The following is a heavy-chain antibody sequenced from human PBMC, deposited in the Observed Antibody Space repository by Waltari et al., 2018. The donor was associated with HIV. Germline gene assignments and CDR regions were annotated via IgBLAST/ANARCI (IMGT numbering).Heavy chain of an antibody. Sequence: QVQLVQSGAEVKKPGASVKVSCTASGYTFTGYYMHWVRQPPGQGLEWMGWINPNSGGTNYAQKFQGRVTMTRDTSISTAYMELSRLRSDDTAVYYCARDRSIAVAGTGGMDVWGQGTTVTVSS. CDR1: GYTFTGYY. J-gene: IGHJ6*02. V-gene: IGHV1-2*02. CDR2: INPNSGGT. D-gene: IGHD6-19*01. CDR3: ARDRSIAVAGTGGMDV.